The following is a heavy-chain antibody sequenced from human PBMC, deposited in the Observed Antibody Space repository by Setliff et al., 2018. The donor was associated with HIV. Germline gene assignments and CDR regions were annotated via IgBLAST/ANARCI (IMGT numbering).Heavy chain of an antibody. CDR1: GYSISSGYY. Sequence: ETLSLTCAVSGYSISSGYYWGWIRQPPGRGLEWIGNIYHSGGTHYNPSLKSRVTISVDTSKNQFSLKLNSVTAADTAVYYCARIIMPRGGAFDIWGQGTMVTVSS. CDR3: ARIIMPRGGAFDI. CDR2: IYHSGGT. V-gene: IGHV4-38-2*01. D-gene: IGHD3-10*01. J-gene: IGHJ3*02.